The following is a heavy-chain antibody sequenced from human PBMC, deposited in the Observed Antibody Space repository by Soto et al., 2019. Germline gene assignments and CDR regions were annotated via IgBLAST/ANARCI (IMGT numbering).Heavy chain of an antibody. CDR3: ARAEIVLMVYAMPYYYYYGMDV. V-gene: IGHV4-34*01. J-gene: IGHJ6*02. D-gene: IGHD2-8*01. CDR1: GGSFSGYY. CDR2: INHSGST. Sequence: SETLSLTCAVYGGSFSGYYWSWIRQPPGKGLEWIEEINHSGSTNYNPSLKSRVTISVDTSKNQFSLKLSSVTAADTAVYYCARAEIVLMVYAMPYYYYYGMDVWGQGTTVTVSS.